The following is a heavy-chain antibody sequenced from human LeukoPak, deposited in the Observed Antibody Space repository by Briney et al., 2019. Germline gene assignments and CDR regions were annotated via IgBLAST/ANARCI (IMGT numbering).Heavy chain of an antibody. V-gene: IGHV3-7*01. Sequence: PGGSLRLSCATYGFSFSRSWMDWVRQAPGKGLEWVANIKEDGSETHYVDSAKGRFTISRDNAKNSLFLQVDNLRVEDTAIYYCSRSLNYWGQGTLDTVSP. CDR1: GFSFSRSW. CDR3: SRSLNY. CDR2: IKEDGSET. J-gene: IGHJ4*02.